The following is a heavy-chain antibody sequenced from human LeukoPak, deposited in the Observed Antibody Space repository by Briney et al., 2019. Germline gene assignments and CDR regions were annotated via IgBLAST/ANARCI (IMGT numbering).Heavy chain of an antibody. V-gene: IGHV1-69*13. CDR2: IIPIFNTI. D-gene: IGHD4-23*01. J-gene: IGHJ6*02. Sequence: SVKVSCKASGGTLSTHSISWVRQAPGQGLEWMGGIIPIFNTINYAQGFQGRVTLTADESTNTAYMELSSLRSEDTAVYYCARGLSRWSTPTSSYYYRMDVWGQGTTVAVSS. CDR1: GGTLSTHS. CDR3: ARGLSRWSTPTSSYYYRMDV.